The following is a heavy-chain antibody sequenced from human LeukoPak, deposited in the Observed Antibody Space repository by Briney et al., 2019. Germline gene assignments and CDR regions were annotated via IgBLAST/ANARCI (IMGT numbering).Heavy chain of an antibody. V-gene: IGHV4-59*01. CDR3: ARVRGDFETD. Sequence: SETLSLTCGASGVSFSSYYWTWIRQPPGKGLEWVGYRYNSGSTTYNASLKSRVTKSVDTSKSQFSLKLISVTAADTAIYYCARVRGDFETDWGQGTLVTVSS. J-gene: IGHJ1*01. D-gene: IGHD3-16*01. CDR2: RYNSGST. CDR1: GVSFSSYY.